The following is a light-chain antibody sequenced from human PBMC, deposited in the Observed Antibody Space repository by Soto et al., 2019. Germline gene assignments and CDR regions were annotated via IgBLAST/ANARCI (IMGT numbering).Light chain of an antibody. CDR1: QSIGRF. J-gene: IGKJ1*01. Sequence: DVQMTQSPAAARAYVGDRVTITCRASQSIGRFLAWHQHQPGKAPKLLIYDASTLHSGVPSTFSGSGSGTDFALTIRSLQPEDFATYYCHQTDAIPWTYADESKVDIK. CDR3: HQTDAIPWT. V-gene: IGKV1-39*01. CDR2: DAS.